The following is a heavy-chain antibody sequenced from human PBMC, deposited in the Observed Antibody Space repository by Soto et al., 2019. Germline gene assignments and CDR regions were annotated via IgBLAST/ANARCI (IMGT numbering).Heavy chain of an antibody. CDR1: GGYFSGYY. CDR3: ARGRGSREDYYYGMDV. V-gene: IGHV4-34*01. CDR2: INHSGST. J-gene: IGHJ6*02. Sequence: SETLSLTCAVYGGYFSGYYWSWIRQPPGKGLEWIGEINHSGSTNYNPSLKSRVTISVDTSKNQFSLKLSSVTAADTAVYYCARGRGSREDYYYGMDVWGQGTTVTVSS. D-gene: IGHD6-13*01.